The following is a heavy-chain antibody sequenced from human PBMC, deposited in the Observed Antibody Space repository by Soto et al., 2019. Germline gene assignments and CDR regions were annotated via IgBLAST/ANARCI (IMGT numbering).Heavy chain of an antibody. CDR1: GFTFSSYA. D-gene: IGHD1-1*01. CDR2: ISGSGGST. J-gene: IGHJ4*02. Sequence: PGGSLRLSCAASGFTFSSYAMSWVRQAPGKGLEWVSAISGSGGSTYYADSVKGRFTISRDNSKNTLYLQMNSLRAEDTAMYYCAGGEMSTISFDYWGQGTLVTVSS. V-gene: IGHV3-23*01. CDR3: AGGEMSTISFDY.